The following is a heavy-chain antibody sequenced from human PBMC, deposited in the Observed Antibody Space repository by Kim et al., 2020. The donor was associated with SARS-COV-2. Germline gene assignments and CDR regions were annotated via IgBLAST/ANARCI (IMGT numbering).Heavy chain of an antibody. Sequence: GGSLRLSCSASGFTFSSYAMHWFRQAPGKGLESVSAISSNGGSTYYAASVKGRFTISRDNSKNTPHLPMSSLRAEDTAVYYSLSRGARSPSVTLRSCGQG. CDR2: ISSNGGST. CDR1: GFTFSSYA. J-gene: IGHJ5*02. V-gene: IGHV3-64D*09. D-gene: IGHD6-6*01. CDR3: LSRGARSPSVTLRS.